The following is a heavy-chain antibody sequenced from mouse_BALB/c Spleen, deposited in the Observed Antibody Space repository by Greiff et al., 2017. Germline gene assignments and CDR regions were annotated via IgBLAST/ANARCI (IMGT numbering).Heavy chain of an antibody. V-gene: IGHV14-3*02. CDR1: GFNIKDTY. CDR3: ARNRNYAMDY. J-gene: IGHJ4*01. CDR2: IDPANGNT. Sequence: DVHLVESGAELVKPGASVKLSCTASGFNIKDTYMHWVKQRPEQGLEWIGRIDPANGNTKYDPKFQGKATITADTSSNTAYLQLSSLTSEDTAVYYCARNRNYAMDYWGQGTSVTVSS.